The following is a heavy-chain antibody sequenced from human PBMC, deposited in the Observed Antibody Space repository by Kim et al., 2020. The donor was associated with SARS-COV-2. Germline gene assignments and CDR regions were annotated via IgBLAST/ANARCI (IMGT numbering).Heavy chain of an antibody. Sequence: GGSLRLSCAASGFTFSSYGMHWVRQAPGKGLEWVAVIWYDGSNKYYADSVKGRFTISRDNSKNTLYLQMNSLRAEDTAVYYCARDAQLPPNKNGGIHNWGQGTLVTVSS. J-gene: IGHJ4*02. CDR3: ARDAQLPPNKNGGIHN. V-gene: IGHV3-33*01. D-gene: IGHD5-18*01. CDR1: GFTFSSYG. CDR2: IWYDGSNK.